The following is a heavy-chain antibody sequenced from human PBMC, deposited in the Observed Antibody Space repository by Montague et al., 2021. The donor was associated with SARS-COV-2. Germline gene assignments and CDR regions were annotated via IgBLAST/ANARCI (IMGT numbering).Heavy chain of an antibody. Sequence: SLRLSCAASGFTFSSHSMNWVRQAPGKGLEWVSSISSSSSCIYYADSVKGRFTISRDNAKNSLYLQMNSLRAEDTAVYYCARNLGSGWAFFDDWGQGTLVTVSS. CDR3: ARNLGSGWAFFDD. CDR2: ISSSSSCI. CDR1: GFTFSSHS. J-gene: IGHJ4*02. V-gene: IGHV3-21*01. D-gene: IGHD6-19*01.